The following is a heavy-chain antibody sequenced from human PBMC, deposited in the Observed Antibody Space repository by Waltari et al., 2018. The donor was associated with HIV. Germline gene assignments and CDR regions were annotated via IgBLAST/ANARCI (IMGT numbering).Heavy chain of an antibody. CDR1: GFIFSNAW. CDR3: TTDNMIIVALDY. V-gene: IGHV3-15*01. CDR2: IKRKSDGGTA. D-gene: IGHD5-12*01. Sequence: EVQLVESGGGLVKPGGSLRLSCAASGFIFSNAWMNWVRQAPGKGLEWVCRIKRKSDGGTADYAAPVKGRFTISRDDSKNVLYLQMNSLKTEDTAVYYCTTDNMIIVALDYWGQGTLLTVSS. J-gene: IGHJ4*02.